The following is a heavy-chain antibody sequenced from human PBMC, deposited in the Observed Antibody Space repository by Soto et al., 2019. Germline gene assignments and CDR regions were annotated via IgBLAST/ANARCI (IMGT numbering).Heavy chain of an antibody. J-gene: IGHJ5*02. CDR1: GFSVSGDT. V-gene: IGHV3-53*02. Sequence: EVQLVETGGGLIYTGGSLRLSCAASGFSVSGDTMNWVRQAPGKGLEWISAIYSGGNTNDAGSVKGRFTISRDTSKNTWYRQMNSMRVEYTAVYYLASHAWFENCGQGTLVIVYS. CDR2: IYSGGNT. CDR3: ASHAWFEN.